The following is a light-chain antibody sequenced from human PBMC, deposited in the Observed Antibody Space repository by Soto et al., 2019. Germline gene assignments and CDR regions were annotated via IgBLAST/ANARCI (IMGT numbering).Light chain of an antibody. J-gene: IGKJ5*01. CDR2: ESS. Sequence: DVQMTHSRSSLSASVGDRVTITCRASQNIVTYLNWYQQKPGKAPKLLIYESSNLQSGVSSRLSGSGSETDFTLTISSLQPEDSATYFCQEAYSIPITFGQDTRLDI. V-gene: IGKV1-39*01. CDR3: QEAYSIPIT. CDR1: QNIVTY.